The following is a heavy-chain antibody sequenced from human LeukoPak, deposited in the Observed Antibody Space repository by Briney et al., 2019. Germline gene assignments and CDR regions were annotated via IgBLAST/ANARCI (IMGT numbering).Heavy chain of an antibody. V-gene: IGHV1-46*01. Sequence: ASVKVSCKASGYTFTSYYMHWVRQAPGQGLEWMGIVNPSGGSTSYAQKFQGRVTMTRDMSTSTVYMELSSLRSEDTAVYYCARDRGDSSGYYFPFDYWGQGTLVTVSS. CDR1: GYTFTSYY. J-gene: IGHJ4*02. CDR2: VNPSGGST. D-gene: IGHD3-22*01. CDR3: ARDRGDSSGYYFPFDY.